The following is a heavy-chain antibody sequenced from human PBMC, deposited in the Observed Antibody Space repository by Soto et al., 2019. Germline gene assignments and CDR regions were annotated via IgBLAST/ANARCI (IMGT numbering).Heavy chain of an antibody. CDR2: IDWDDDK. J-gene: IGHJ4*02. CDR1: GFSLSTSGMC. V-gene: IGHV2-70*01. Sequence: SGPTLVNPTQTLTLTCTFSGFSLSTSGMCVSWIRQPPGKALEWLALIDWDDDKYYSTSLKTRLTISKDTSKNQVVLTMTNMDPVDTATYYCARAETTGYSSSWYRFDYWGQGTLVTVSS. CDR3: ARAETTGYSSSWYRFDY. D-gene: IGHD6-13*01.